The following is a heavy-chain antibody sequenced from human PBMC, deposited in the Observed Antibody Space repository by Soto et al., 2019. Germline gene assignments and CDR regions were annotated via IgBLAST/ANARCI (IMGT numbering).Heavy chain of an antibody. CDR3: GKGNSKWGTGDAFDI. CDR1: GFTFNNYA. J-gene: IGHJ3*02. D-gene: IGHD7-27*01. Sequence: EVQLLESGGGVVQPGGSLRLSCAASGFTFNNYALNWVRQAPGKGLEWVSSISGTGGSTFYAGSATGRFTIARDNSNNTLFMHMTSLRVEDTAVYYCGKGNSKWGTGDAFDIWGQGTMVTVSS. CDR2: ISGTGGST. V-gene: IGHV3-23*01.